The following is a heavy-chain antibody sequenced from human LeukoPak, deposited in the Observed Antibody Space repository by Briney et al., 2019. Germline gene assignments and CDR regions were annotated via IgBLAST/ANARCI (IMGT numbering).Heavy chain of an antibody. Sequence: PGGSLRLSCAASGFTFSSYAMHWVRQAPGKGLEYVSAISSNGGSTYYANSVKGRFTISRDNSKNTLYLQMGSLRAKDMAVYYCARSPQRYSSSWYCWFDPWGQGTLVTVSS. D-gene: IGHD6-13*01. CDR3: ARSPQRYSSSWYCWFDP. V-gene: IGHV3-64*01. CDR2: ISSNGGST. J-gene: IGHJ5*02. CDR1: GFTFSSYA.